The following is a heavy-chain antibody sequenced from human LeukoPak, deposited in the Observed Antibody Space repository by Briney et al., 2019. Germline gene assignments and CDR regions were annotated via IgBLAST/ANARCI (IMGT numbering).Heavy chain of an antibody. CDR3: AIGEQQLVPLY. Sequence: ASVKVSCKASGYTFTSYGISWVRQAPGQRLEWMGWINAGNGNTKYSQKFQGRVTITRDTSASTAYMELSSLRSEDTAVYYCAIGEQQLVPLYWGQGTLVTVSS. CDR2: INAGNGNT. D-gene: IGHD6-13*01. V-gene: IGHV1-3*01. J-gene: IGHJ4*02. CDR1: GYTFTSYG.